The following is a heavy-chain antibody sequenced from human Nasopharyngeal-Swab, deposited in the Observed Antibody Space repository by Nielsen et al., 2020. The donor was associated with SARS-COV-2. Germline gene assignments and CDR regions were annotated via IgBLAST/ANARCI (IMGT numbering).Heavy chain of an antibody. CDR1: DYTFTDYG. CDR2: ISPFNGVI. V-gene: IGHV1-18*01. CDR3: ARDRTQLLVFYYYGLDV. J-gene: IGHJ6*02. Sequence: ASVKVSCQALDYTFTDYGVNWVRQAPGQGLEWVGWISPFNGVIHYAQKFQDRVIMTTDTSTNTAYLEVTSLTSDDTAVYYCARDRTQLLVFYYYGLDVWGHGPSVALS. D-gene: IGHD4-11*01.